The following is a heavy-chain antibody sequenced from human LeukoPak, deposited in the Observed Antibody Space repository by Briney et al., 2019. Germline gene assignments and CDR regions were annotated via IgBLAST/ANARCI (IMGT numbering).Heavy chain of an antibody. J-gene: IGHJ6*02. Sequence: PGRSLRLSCAASGFTLSSYAMHWVRQAPGKGLEWVAVISYDGSNKYYADSVKGRFTISRDNSKNTLYLQMNSLRAEDTAVYYCARDRVSYYYGMDVWGQGTTVTVSS. CDR3: ARDRVSYYYGMDV. V-gene: IGHV3-30*14. CDR2: ISYDGSNK. CDR1: GFTLSSYA. D-gene: IGHD5/OR15-5a*01.